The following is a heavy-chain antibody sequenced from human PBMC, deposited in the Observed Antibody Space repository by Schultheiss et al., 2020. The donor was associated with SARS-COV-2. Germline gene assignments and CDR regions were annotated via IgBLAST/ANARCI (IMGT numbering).Heavy chain of an antibody. CDR3: ARDHIAVAGHHSRFDP. Sequence: GGSLRLSCAASGFTVSSNYMSWVRQAPGKGLEWVSVIYSGGSTYYADSVKGRFTISRHNSKNTLYLQMNSLRAEDTAVYYCARDHIAVAGHHSRFDPWGQGTLVTVSS. CDR2: IYSGGST. D-gene: IGHD6-19*01. CDR1: GFTVSSNY. V-gene: IGHV3-53*04. J-gene: IGHJ5*02.